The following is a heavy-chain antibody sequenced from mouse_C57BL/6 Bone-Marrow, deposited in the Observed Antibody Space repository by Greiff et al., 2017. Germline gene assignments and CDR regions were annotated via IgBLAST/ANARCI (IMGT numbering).Heavy chain of an antibody. V-gene: IGHV1-52*01. J-gene: IGHJ3*01. Sequence: QVQLQQPGAELVRPGSSVKLSCKASGYTFTSYWMHWVKQRPIQGLEWIGNIDPSDSETHYNQKFKDKATLTVDKSSSTAYMQLSSLTSGDSAVYYCAREYGYDRCWFAYWGQGTLVTVSA. CDR1: GYTFTSYW. D-gene: IGHD2-2*01. CDR2: IDPSDSET. CDR3: AREYGYDRCWFAY.